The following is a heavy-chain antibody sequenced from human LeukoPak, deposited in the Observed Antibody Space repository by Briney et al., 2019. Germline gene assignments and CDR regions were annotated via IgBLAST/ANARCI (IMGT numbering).Heavy chain of an antibody. CDR2: VFDSGST. Sequence: PSETLSLTCTVSGGSISSYYWSWLRQPPGKGLEWIGNVFDSGSTHYNPSLKSRVTISVDTSKNQFSLRLSSVTAADTAVYYCARHTRPGHSGYENAFDIWGQGTMVTVSS. D-gene: IGHD5-12*01. CDR3: ARHTRPGHSGYENAFDI. J-gene: IGHJ3*02. V-gene: IGHV4-59*08. CDR1: GGSISSYY.